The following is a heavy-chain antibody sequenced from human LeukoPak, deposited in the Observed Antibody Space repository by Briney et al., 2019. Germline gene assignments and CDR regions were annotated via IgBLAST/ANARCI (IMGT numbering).Heavy chain of an antibody. J-gene: IGHJ5*02. CDR3: ARDSPTPYYYDSSGGFDP. CDR2: INPNSGGT. V-gene: IGHV1-2*02. Sequence: ASVKVSCKASGYTFTGYYMHWVRQAPGQGLEWMGWINPNSGGTNYAQKFQGRVTMTRDTSISTAYMELSRLRSDDTAVYYCARDSPTPYYYDSSGGFDPWGQGTLVTVSS. CDR1: GYTFTGYY. D-gene: IGHD3-22*01.